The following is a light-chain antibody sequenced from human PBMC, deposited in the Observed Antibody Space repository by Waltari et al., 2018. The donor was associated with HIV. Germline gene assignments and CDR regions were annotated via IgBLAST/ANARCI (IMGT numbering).Light chain of an antibody. CDR3: VGWDSSLSAYV. CDR1: SSNIENDN. J-gene: IGLJ1*01. CDR2: KNL. Sequence: QSFLTQPPSASGTPGQTVTISCSGSSSNIENDNVYWYQQLPGMTPKLLIYKNLLRPSGVPDRFAASQSGTSASRTSSGLRSADEADYYCVGWDSSLSAYVFGAGTKVAVL. V-gene: IGLV1-47*01.